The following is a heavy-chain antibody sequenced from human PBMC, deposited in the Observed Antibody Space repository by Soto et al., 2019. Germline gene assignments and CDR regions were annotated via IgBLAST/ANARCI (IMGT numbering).Heavy chain of an antibody. J-gene: IGHJ4*02. CDR3: ARREIQGPIDY. CDR2: IYYSGTT. Sequence: PSETLSLTCAVSGYPISSSNWWGWIRQPPGKGLEWIGYIYYSGTTYYNPSLKSRVTMSVDTSKNQFSLKLTSVTAVDTAVYYCARREIQGPIDYRGQRTLVTGSS. CDR1: GYPISSSNW. D-gene: IGHD1-26*01. V-gene: IGHV4-28*01.